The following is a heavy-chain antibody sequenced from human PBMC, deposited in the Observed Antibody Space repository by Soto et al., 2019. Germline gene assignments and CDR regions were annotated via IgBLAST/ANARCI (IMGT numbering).Heavy chain of an antibody. V-gene: IGHV3-21*01. D-gene: IGHD1-26*01. CDR1: GFIFSDYS. CDR2: ISGSSMYI. Sequence: EVRLVESGGGRVKPGGSLRLSCAASGFIFSDYSMDWVRQAPGKGLEWVASISGSSMYISYADSVRGRFTISRDNAKNSLFLQMTNLTAEDTAVYYCARDGRGSYFTLYLDFWGQGTLVTASS. J-gene: IGHJ4*02. CDR3: ARDGRGSYFTLYLDF.